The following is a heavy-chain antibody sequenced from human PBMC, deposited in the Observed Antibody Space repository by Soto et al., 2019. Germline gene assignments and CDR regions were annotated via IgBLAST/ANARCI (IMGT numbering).Heavy chain of an antibody. CDR3: ARALDCSSTSCPFPFDD. D-gene: IGHD2-2*01. V-gene: IGHV1-69*02. Sequence: GASVKVSCKASGGTFSSYTISWVRQAPGQGLEWMGRIIPILGIANYAQKFQGRVTITADKSTSTAYMELSSLRSEDTAVYYCARALDCSSTSCPFPFDDWGQGTLVTVSS. J-gene: IGHJ4*02. CDR1: GGTFSSYT. CDR2: IIPILGIA.